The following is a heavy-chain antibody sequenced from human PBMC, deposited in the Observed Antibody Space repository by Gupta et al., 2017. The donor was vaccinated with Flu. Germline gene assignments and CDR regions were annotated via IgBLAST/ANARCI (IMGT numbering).Heavy chain of an antibody. V-gene: IGHV3-48*03. J-gene: IGHJ6*03. CDR1: TFSSYE. CDR3: ARDITMVRGDMV. Sequence: TFSSYEMNWVRQAPGKGLEWVSYISSSGSTIYYADSVKGRFTISRDNAKNSLYLQMNSLRAEDTAVYYCARDITMVRGDMVWGKGTTVTVSS. CDR2: ISSSGSTI. D-gene: IGHD3-10*01.